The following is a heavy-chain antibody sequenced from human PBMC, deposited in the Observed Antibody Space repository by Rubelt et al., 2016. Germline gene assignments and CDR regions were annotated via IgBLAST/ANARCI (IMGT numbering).Heavy chain of an antibody. CDR1: S. CDR2: FTSSSSSI. CDR3: ASLDY. Sequence: SMHWVRQAPGKGLDWVSYFTSSSSSIYYADSVKGRFTISRDNAKNSLYLQMNSLRDVDTAVYYCASLDYWGQGALVTVSS. J-gene: IGHJ4*02. V-gene: IGHV3-48*02.